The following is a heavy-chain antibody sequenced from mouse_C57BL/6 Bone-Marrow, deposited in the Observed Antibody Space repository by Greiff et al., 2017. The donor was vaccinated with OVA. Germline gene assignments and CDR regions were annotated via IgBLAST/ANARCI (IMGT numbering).Heavy chain of an antibody. CDR2: IDPEDGET. CDR1: GFNIKDYY. V-gene: IGHV14-2*01. D-gene: IGHD1-1*01. J-gene: IGHJ2*01. CDR3: ALITTVVARLDY. Sequence: VQLQQSGAELVKPGASVKLSCTASGFNIKDYYMHWVKQRTEQGLEWIGRIDPEDGETKYAPKFPGKATITADTSSNTAYLQLSSLTSEDTAVYYCALITTVVARLDYWGQGTTLTVSS.